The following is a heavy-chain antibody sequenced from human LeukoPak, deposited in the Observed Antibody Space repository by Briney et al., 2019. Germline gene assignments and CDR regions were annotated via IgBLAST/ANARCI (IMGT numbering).Heavy chain of an antibody. CDR1: GFTFSSYA. CDR2: ISGSGGST. J-gene: IGHJ4*02. CDR3: ARIAARPGWRTLDY. V-gene: IGHV3-23*01. D-gene: IGHD6-6*01. Sequence: GGSLRLSCAASGFTFSSYAMSWVRQAPGKGLEWVSAISGSGGSTYYADSVKGRFTISRDNSKNTLYLQMNSLRAEDTAVYYCARIAARPGWRTLDYWGQGTLVTVSS.